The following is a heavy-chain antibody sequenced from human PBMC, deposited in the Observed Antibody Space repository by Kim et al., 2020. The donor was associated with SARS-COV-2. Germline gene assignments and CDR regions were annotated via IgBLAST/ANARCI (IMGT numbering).Heavy chain of an antibody. D-gene: IGHD1-1*01. Sequence: GGSLRLSCAGSGFTFAEYGMSGVRQAPGKGLEGVSDINWNGESTSYADSVKGRFTISRDNAKTSLYLQMNSLRAEDTALYYCARGDVYKIYTLDVWGQGT. CDR1: GFTFAEYG. J-gene: IGHJ6*02. CDR2: INWNGEST. CDR3: ARGDVYKIYTLDV. V-gene: IGHV3-20*04.